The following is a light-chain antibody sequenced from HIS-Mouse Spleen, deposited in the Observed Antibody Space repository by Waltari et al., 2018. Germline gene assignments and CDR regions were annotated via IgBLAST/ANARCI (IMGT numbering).Light chain of an antibody. V-gene: IGLV2-23*01. CDR1: SSDVGSYKL. J-gene: IGLJ3*02. CDR2: EGS. CDR3: CSYAGSSTWV. Sequence: QSALTQPAAVSGSPGQSITIPCTGTSSDVGSYKLVSWYQHHPGKAPKLMIYEGSKRPSGVSNRFSGSKSGNTASLTISGLQAEDEADYYCCSYAGSSTWVFGGGTKLTVL.